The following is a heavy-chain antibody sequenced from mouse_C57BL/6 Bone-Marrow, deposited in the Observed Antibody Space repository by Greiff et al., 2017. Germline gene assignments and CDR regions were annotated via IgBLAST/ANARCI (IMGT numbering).Heavy chain of an antibody. CDR1: GFNIKDDY. J-gene: IGHJ4*01. CDR2: IDPENGDT. Sequence: EVKLVESGAELVRPGASVKMSCTASGFNIKDDYMHWVKQRPEQGLEWIGWIDPENGDTEYASKFQGKATITADTSSNTAYLQLSSLTSEDTAVYYCTTTVYYGVYAMDYWGQGTSVTVSS. CDR3: TTTVYYGVYAMDY. D-gene: IGHD1-1*01. V-gene: IGHV14-4*01.